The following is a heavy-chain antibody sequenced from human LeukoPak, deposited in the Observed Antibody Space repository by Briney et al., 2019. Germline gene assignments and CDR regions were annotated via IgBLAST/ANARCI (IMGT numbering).Heavy chain of an antibody. D-gene: IGHD6-13*01. J-gene: IGHJ4*02. V-gene: IGHV4-34*01. CDR1: GGSFSGYY. CDR2: INHSGST. Sequence: PSETLSLNCAVYGGSFSGYYWSWIRQPPGKGREWLGEINHSGSTNYNPSFKSRDTISLDTYKNQFSLKLSSVTAADTAVYYCARSARRKWNWYSSSWGKETLVTVSS. CDR3: ARSARRKWNWYSSS.